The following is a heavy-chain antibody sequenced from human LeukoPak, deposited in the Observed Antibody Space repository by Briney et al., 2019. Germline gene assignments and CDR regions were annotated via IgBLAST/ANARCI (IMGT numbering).Heavy chain of an antibody. CDR2: IYPGDSDT. CDR1: GYSFTSYW. V-gene: IGHV5-51*01. J-gene: IGHJ3*02. CDR3: ARRSGILGDCSSTSCPWDAFDI. D-gene: IGHD2-2*01. Sequence: GASLQISCKGSGYSFTSYWIGWVRQLPGKGLEWMGIIYPGDSDTRYSPSFQGQVTISADKSISTAYLQWSSLKASDTAMYYCARRSGILGDCSSTSCPWDAFDIWGQGTMVTVSS.